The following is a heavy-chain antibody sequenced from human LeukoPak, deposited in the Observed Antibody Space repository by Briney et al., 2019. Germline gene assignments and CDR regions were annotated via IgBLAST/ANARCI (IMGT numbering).Heavy chain of an antibody. CDR2: INHSGST. CDR1: GGSFSGYY. V-gene: IGHV4-34*01. J-gene: IGHJ4*02. D-gene: IGHD3-3*01. CDR3: ARKDYDFWSGYPPPYFDS. Sequence: PSETLSLTCAVYGGSFSGYYWSWIRQPPGKGLEWIGEINHSGSTNYNPSLKSRVTISVDTSKNQFSLKLSSVTAADTAVYYCARKDYDFWSGYPPPYFDSWGQGPLVPVPS.